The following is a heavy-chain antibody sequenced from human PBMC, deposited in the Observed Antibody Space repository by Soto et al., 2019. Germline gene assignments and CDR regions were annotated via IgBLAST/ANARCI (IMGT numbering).Heavy chain of an antibody. CDR2: FDPEEGKM. CDR3: ATDLGVALAPLSILYFQQ. CDR1: GYSLNELC. Sequence: GASVKVSCKVSGYSLNELCMHWLRQPPGKGLEWIGGFDPEEGKMIYAQNFQGRVTMTEDTSTDTAYMELNSLTSEDTAIYYCATDLGVALAPLSILYFQQWGQGTVVTVSS. D-gene: IGHD3-10*01. V-gene: IGHV1-24*01. J-gene: IGHJ1*01.